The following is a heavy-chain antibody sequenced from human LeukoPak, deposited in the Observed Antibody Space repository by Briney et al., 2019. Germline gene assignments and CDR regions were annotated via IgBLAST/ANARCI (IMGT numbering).Heavy chain of an antibody. CDR3: VSDSGLRSGGDS. Sequence: GGSLRLSCAASGFNLRTFWIHWIRQDAGGRLVRVSRISPDGSVTTYTASVKGRFAISRDNAKNTLYLEMNSLRADDAAIYYCVSDSGLRSGGDSWGQGTPVTVSS. J-gene: IGHJ4*02. CDR1: GFNLRTFW. CDR2: ISPDGSVT. D-gene: IGHD1-26*01. V-gene: IGHV3-74*01.